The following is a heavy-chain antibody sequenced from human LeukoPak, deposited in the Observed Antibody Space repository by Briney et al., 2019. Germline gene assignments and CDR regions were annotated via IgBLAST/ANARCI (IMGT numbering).Heavy chain of an antibody. D-gene: IGHD3-10*01. CDR2: INDSGST. Sequence: SETLSLTCDVYGGSLSGFYWIWIRQSPGTGLQWIGEINDSGSTNYNPSLKSRVTISVDTSKNQFSLKLSSVTAADTAVYYCARLTKNDSGSFRFGKKKRGYMDVWGKGTTVTISS. CDR1: GGSLSGFY. CDR3: ARLTKNDSGSFRFGKKKRGYMDV. J-gene: IGHJ6*03. V-gene: IGHV4-34*01.